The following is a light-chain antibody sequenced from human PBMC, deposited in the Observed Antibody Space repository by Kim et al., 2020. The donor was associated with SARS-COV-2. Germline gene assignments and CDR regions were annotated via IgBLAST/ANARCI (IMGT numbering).Light chain of an antibody. V-gene: IGKV3-20*01. J-gene: IGKJ1*01. CDR1: QSISDSN. Sequence: LYTGERDNLSCRARQSISDSNLAWNQNKTGQATTLLNYGNKTRATGIPERFSGRGYGTEFTLTIRRLEHEDSDVYYCKKYGAAFGQGTKVDIK. CDR3: KKYGAA. CDR2: GNK.